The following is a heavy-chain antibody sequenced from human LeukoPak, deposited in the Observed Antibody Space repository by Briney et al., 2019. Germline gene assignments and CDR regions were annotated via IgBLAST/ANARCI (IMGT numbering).Heavy chain of an antibody. CDR1: GGTFSSYA. Sequence: SVKVSCKASGGTFSSYAISWVRQAPGQGLEWMGRIIPILGIANYAQKFQGRVTITADKSTSTAYMELSSLRSEDTAVYYCARDADSSGYYEENYFDYWGQGTLVTVSS. CDR3: ARDADSSGYYEENYFDY. CDR2: IIPILGIA. J-gene: IGHJ4*02. V-gene: IGHV1-69*04. D-gene: IGHD3-22*01.